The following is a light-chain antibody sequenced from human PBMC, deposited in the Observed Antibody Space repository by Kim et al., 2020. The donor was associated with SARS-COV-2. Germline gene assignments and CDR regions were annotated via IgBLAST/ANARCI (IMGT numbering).Light chain of an antibody. CDR2: QDT. Sequence: SYELTQPPSVSVSPGQTASITCSGDNLGHRYTCWYQQKPGQSPVLVIYQDTKRPSGIPERFSGSNSGNTATLTISGTQAMDEGDYHFQAWDSGTWVFGGG. CDR3: QAWDSGTWV. V-gene: IGLV3-1*01. CDR1: NLGHRY. J-gene: IGLJ3*02.